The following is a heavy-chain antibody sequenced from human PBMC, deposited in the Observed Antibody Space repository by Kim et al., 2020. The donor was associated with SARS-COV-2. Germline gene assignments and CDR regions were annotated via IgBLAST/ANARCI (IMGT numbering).Heavy chain of an antibody. V-gene: IGHV4-39*01. J-gene: IGHJ5*02. D-gene: IGHD2-15*01. CDR1: GFSISSSSYY. CDR2: IYYSGST. Sequence: SETLSLTCTVSGFSISSSSYYWGWIRQPPGKGLEWIGTIYYSGSTYYNPSLKSRVTISVDTSKNQFSLELSSVTAAGTAVYYCASRTGSSPSAFPFDPWGQGTLVTVSS. CDR3: ASRTGSSPSAFPFDP.